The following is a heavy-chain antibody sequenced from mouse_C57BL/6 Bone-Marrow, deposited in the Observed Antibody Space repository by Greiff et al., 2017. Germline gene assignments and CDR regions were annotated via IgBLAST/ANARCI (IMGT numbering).Heavy chain of an antibody. Sequence: VPLQQSGAALVQPGASVKISCKSSGYAFSSYWMNWVKQRPGKGLEWFGQIYPGDGDTNYNGTFKGKATLTADKSASTAYMQLSSLTSEDSAVYFSARGDYYGSSYWYFDVGGTGTTVTVSS. V-gene: IGHV1-80*01. D-gene: IGHD1-1*01. J-gene: IGHJ1*03. CDR2: IYPGDGDT. CDR1: GYAFSSYW. CDR3: ARGDYYGSSYWYFDV.